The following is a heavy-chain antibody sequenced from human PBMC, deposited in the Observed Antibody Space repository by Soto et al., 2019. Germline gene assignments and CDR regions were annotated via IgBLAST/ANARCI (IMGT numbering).Heavy chain of an antibody. CDR3: ARDLWGGPSPGYYGMDV. D-gene: IGHD3-10*01. CDR2: ISYDGSNK. J-gene: IGHJ6*02. CDR1: GFTFSSYA. V-gene: IGHV3-30-3*01. Sequence: VGSLRLSCAASGFTFSSYAMHWVRQAPGKGLEWVAVISYDGSNKYYADSVKGRFTISRDNSKNTLYLQMNSLRAEDTAVYYCARDLWGGPSPGYYGMDVWGQGTTVTVSS.